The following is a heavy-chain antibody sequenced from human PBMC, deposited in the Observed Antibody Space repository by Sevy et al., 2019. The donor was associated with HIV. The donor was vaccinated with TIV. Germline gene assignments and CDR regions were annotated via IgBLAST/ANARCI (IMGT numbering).Heavy chain of an antibody. V-gene: IGHV1-2*02. Sequence: ASVKVSCKAPGYTFTGYYLHWVRQAPGQGLEWMGWINPKSGGTNYAPKFQGRVTMTRDTSISTASMELSRLRSDDTAVYYCTRAAAEAKNFYCGGDCYSDYWGQGTLVTVSS. CDR3: TRAAAEAKNFYCGGDCYSDY. CDR2: INPKSGGT. J-gene: IGHJ4*02. CDR1: GYTFTGYY. D-gene: IGHD2-21*02.